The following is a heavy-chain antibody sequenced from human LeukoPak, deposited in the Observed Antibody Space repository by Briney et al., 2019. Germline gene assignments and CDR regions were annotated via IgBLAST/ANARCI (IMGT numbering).Heavy chain of an antibody. J-gene: IGHJ4*02. CDR2: IYTSGST. D-gene: IGHD2-2*01. CDR1: GGSISSGSYY. V-gene: IGHV4-61*02. Sequence: SQTLSLTCTVSGGSISSGSYYWSWIRQPAGKGLEWIGRIYTSGSTNYNPSLKSRVTISVDTSKNRFSLKLSSVTAADTAVYYCARGTSPRYCSSTSCPYFDYWGQGTLVTVSS. CDR3: ARGTSPRYCSSTSCPYFDY.